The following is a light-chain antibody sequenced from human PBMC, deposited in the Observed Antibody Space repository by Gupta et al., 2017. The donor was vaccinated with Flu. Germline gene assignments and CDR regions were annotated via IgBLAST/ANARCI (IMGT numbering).Light chain of an antibody. CDR2: EVT. Sequence: SITISCTGTSSDVGAYNRVSWCQQHPGKAPKLMVYEVTNRPSGVANRFSGSKSGNTAYLTISGLQPEDEADYYCISVTTSNTWVFGGGTRLTVL. V-gene: IGLV2-14*01. J-gene: IGLJ3*02. CDR1: SSDVGAYNR. CDR3: ISVTTSNTWV.